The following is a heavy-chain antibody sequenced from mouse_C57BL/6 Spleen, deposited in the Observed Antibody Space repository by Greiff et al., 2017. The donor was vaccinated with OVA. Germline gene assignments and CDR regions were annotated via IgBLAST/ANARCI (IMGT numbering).Heavy chain of an antibody. D-gene: IGHD3-2*01. CDR1: GYTFTSYW. Sequence: QVQLKQPGAELVMPGASVKLSCKASGYTFTSYWMHWVKQRPGQGLEWIGEIDPSDSYTNYNQKFKGKSTLTVDKSSSTAYMQLSSLTSEDSAVYYCASLSDSLFAYWGQGTLVTVSA. V-gene: IGHV1-69*01. J-gene: IGHJ3*01. CDR3: ASLSDSLFAY. CDR2: IDPSDSYT.